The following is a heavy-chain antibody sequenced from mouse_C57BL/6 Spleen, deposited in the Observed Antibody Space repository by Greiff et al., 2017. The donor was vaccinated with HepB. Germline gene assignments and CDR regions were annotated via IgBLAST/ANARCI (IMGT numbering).Heavy chain of an antibody. CDR3: GRRSTGDFFDY. CDR2: IYPRDGST. V-gene: IGHV1-85*01. CDR1: GYTFTSYD. J-gene: IGHJ2*01. D-gene: IGHD4-1*02. Sequence: QVQLQQSGPELVQPGASVKLSCKASGYTFTSYDINWVKQRPGQGLEWIGLIYPRDGSTKYNDKFKGKATLTVDTSSNTAYMEHNSLTSDDAAVYFCGRRSTGDFFDYWGQGTTLTVSS.